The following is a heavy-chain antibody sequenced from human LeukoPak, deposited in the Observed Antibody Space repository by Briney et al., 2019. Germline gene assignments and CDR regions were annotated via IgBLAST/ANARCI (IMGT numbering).Heavy chain of an antibody. J-gene: IGHJ5*02. CDR2: INSNGGST. V-gene: IGHV3-64*01. Sequence: GGSLRLSCAASGFSFSSYCMFWVRQAPGKRLEYVSGINSNGGSTFYANSVKGRFTISRDNSKNTLYLQMGSLRAEDMAVYYCARGTSSSCYVNWFDPWGQGTLVTVSS. D-gene: IGHD2-2*01. CDR3: ARGTSSSCYVNWFDP. CDR1: GFSFSSYC.